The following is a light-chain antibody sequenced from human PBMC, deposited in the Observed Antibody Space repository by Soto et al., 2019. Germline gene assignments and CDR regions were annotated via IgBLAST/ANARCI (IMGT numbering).Light chain of an antibody. CDR2: GAS. Sequence: IVLTLPLGTLPLSPGERATLSCRASRSVRIHCLAWNLQNPGQAPGLVVYGASSRGTGIPERFSGSGSGTVFTLSISRLEPEDFAVYYCQQYGSSVRITFGQVTRLEI. V-gene: IGKV3-20*01. CDR1: RSVRIHC. CDR3: QQYGSSVRIT. J-gene: IGKJ5*01.